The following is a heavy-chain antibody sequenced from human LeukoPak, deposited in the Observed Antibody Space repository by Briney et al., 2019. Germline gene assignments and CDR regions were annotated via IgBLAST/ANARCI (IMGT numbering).Heavy chain of an antibody. D-gene: IGHD6-19*01. CDR1: VFTFSSYW. Sequence: GGSLRLSCGASVFTFSSYWMHWVRQAPGKGLVWVSRINSDGSSTSYADSVKGRFTIYRDNAKNPLYLKMTSLRAEDTAVYYCARGWDGSGWYGWFDPWGQGTLVTVSS. V-gene: IGHV3-74*01. CDR3: ARGWDGSGWYGWFDP. J-gene: IGHJ5*02. CDR2: INSDGSST.